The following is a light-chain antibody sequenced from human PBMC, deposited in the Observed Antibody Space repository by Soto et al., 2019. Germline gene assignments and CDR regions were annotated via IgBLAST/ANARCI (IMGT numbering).Light chain of an antibody. Sequence: QSVLTQPPSASGTPGQRVTSSCSGSISNIGRNTVNWYQQVPGTAPRLLIYSNNQRPSGVPDRFSASKSGTSASLAINGLQSEDEADYYCAPWDDSLNGWVFGGGTQLTVL. CDR2: SNN. J-gene: IGLJ3*02. V-gene: IGLV1-44*01. CDR1: ISNIGRNT. CDR3: APWDDSLNGWV.